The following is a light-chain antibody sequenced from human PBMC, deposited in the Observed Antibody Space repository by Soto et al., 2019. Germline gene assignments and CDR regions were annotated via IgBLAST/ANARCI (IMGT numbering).Light chain of an antibody. V-gene: IGKV3-15*01. Sequence: ETVMTQSPATLSVSPGERATLSCRASQSVSSKLAWYQQKPGQAPRLLIYGASTRATGIPARFSGSGSGTEFTLTISSLQSEDCAVYYCQEYNNWPPSTFGQGTRLEIK. CDR1: QSVSSK. CDR3: QEYNNWPPST. CDR2: GAS. J-gene: IGKJ5*01.